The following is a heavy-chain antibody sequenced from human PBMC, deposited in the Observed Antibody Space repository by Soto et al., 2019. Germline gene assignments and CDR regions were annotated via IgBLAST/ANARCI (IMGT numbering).Heavy chain of an antibody. V-gene: IGHV1-2*02. CDR3: ARYCSGGSCYSLDAFDI. D-gene: IGHD2-15*01. Sequence: ASVKVSCKASGYTFTGYYMHWVRQAPGQGLERMGWINPNSGGTNYAQKFQGRVTMTRDTSISTAYMELSRLRSDDTAVYYCARYCSGGSCYSLDAFDIWGQGTMVTVSS. CDR2: INPNSGGT. CDR1: GYTFTGYY. J-gene: IGHJ3*02.